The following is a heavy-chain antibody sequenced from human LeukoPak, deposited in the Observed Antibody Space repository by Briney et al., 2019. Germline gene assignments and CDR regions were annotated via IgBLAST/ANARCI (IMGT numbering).Heavy chain of an antibody. Sequence: GGSLRLSCAASGFTFTTYWMHWVRQAPGKGLVWVSHINSDGSTTSYADSVKGRFTISRDNAKNTLYLQMNSLRAEDTAVYYCARQNTPHGNFDYWGQGTLVTVSS. CDR1: GFTFTTYW. CDR2: INSDGSTT. CDR3: ARQNTPHGNFDY. V-gene: IGHV3-74*01. D-gene: IGHD1-26*01. J-gene: IGHJ4*02.